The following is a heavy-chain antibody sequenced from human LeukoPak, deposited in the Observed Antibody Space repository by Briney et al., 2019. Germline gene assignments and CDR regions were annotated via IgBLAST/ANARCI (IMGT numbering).Heavy chain of an antibody. J-gene: IGHJ4*02. CDR3: ARGQRGLY. Sequence: ASVKVSCKASGYTFTGYYMHWVRQAPGQGLEWMGWINPNSGATNYAQKFQGRVTMTRDTSITTAYMELSRLRSDDTAMYYCARGQRGLYWGQGTLVTASS. D-gene: IGHD6-25*01. CDR1: GYTFTGYY. V-gene: IGHV1-2*02. CDR2: INPNSGAT.